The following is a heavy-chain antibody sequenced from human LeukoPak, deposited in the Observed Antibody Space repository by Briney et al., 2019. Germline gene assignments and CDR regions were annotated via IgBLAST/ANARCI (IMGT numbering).Heavy chain of an antibody. CDR1: GGSFSGYY. CDR2: INHNGST. CDR3: ASKSGVHFDY. J-gene: IGHJ4*02. V-gene: IGHV4-34*01. Sequence: SETLSLTCAVYGGSFSGYYWSWIRQPPGKGLEWIGEINHNGSTNYNPSLKSRVTISVDTSKNQFSLKLSSVTAADTAVYYCASKSGVHFDYWGQGTLVTVSS.